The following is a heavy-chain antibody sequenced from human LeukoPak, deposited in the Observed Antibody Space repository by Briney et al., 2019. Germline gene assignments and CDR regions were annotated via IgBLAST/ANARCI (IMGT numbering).Heavy chain of an antibody. CDR3: ARVGSCSGGSCYYRLFDY. CDR2: IKQDGTEK. V-gene: IGHV3-7*01. J-gene: IGHJ4*02. D-gene: IGHD2-15*01. Sequence: GGSLRLSCAASGFTFSSYWMNWVRQAPGKGLEWVANIKQDGTEKYYVDSVKGRFTISRDNAKNSLYLQMNSLRAEDTAVYYCARVGSCSGGSCYYRLFDYWGQGTLVTVSS. CDR1: GFTFSSYW.